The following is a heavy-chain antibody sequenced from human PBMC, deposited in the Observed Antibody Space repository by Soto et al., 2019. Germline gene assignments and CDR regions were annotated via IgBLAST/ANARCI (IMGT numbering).Heavy chain of an antibody. V-gene: IGHV2-70*01. CDR3: ARIPGGSSWSTYYYYGMDV. J-gene: IGHJ6*02. CDR1: GFSLSTSGMC. D-gene: IGHD6-13*01. CDR2: IDWDDDK. Sequence: SGPTLVNPTQTLTLTCTFSGFSLSTSGMCVSWIRQPPGKALEWLALIDWDDDKYYSTSLKTRLTISKDTSKNQVVLTMTNMDPVDTATYYCARIPGGSSWSTYYYYGMDVWGQGTTVIVSS.